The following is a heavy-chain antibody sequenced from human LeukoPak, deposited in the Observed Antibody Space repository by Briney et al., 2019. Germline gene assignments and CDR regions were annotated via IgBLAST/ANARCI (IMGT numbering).Heavy chain of an antibody. V-gene: IGHV3-30*03. D-gene: IGHD5/OR15-5a*01. J-gene: IGHJ4*02. CDR3: ARESTEERPGY. CDR1: GFTFSSYG. CDR2: ISYDGSNK. Sequence: GGSLRLSCAASGFTFSSYGMHWVRQAPGKGRERVAVISYDGSNKYYADSVKGRFTISRDNSKNTLYLQMNSLRAEDTAVYYCARESTEERPGYWGQGTLVTVSS.